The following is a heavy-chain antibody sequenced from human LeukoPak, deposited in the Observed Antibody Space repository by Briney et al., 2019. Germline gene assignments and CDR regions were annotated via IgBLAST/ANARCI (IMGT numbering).Heavy chain of an antibody. CDR1: GFTFTSYS. V-gene: IGHV3-23*01. CDR3: AKNILRTTVTTLDY. CDR2: ISGSGGST. D-gene: IGHD4-17*01. Sequence: GGSLRLSCAASGFTFTSYSMNWVRQAPGKGLEWVSAISGSGGSTYYADSVKGRFTISRDNSKNTLYLQMNSLRAEDTAVYYCAKNILRTTVTTLDYWGQGTLVTVSS. J-gene: IGHJ4*02.